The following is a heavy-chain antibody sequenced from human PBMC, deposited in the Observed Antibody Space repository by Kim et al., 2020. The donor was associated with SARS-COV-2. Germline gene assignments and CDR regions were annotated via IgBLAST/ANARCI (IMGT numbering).Heavy chain of an antibody. CDR3: ARGPDIVVVPAASAWFDP. CDR2: IYYSGST. CDR1: GGSISSGGYY. D-gene: IGHD2-2*01. J-gene: IGHJ5*02. Sequence: SETLSLTCTVSGGSISSGGYYWSWIRQHPGKGLEWIGYIYYSGSTYYNPSLKSRVTISVDTSKNQFSLKLSSVTAADMAVYYCARGPDIVVVPAASAWFDPWGQGTLVTVSS. V-gene: IGHV4-31*03.